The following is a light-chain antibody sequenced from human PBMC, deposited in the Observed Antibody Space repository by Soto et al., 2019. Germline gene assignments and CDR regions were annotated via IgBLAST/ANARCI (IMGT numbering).Light chain of an antibody. CDR3: QHYDNSPL. J-gene: IGKJ3*01. CDR1: QSVSGSY. CDR2: GAS. V-gene: IGKV3-20*01. Sequence: IVLTQSPGTLSLSPGEGATLSCRASQSVSGSYLAWYQQKPGHAPRLLIYGASTRAAGITDRFSGSGSGTEFTLTISRLEPEDFAVYYCQHYDNSPLFGPGTKVDI.